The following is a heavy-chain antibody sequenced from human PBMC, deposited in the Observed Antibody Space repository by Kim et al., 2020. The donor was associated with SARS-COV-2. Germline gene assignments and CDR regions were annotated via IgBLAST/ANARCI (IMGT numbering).Heavy chain of an antibody. D-gene: IGHD1-20*01. Sequence: ASVKVSCKASGYTFNSFYLHWVRQAPGQGLEWLGRINPSNGAANYAQTFQDRVTMTRDTSLGTAYMELSGLKSDDTAVYYCARDMVRCNWEDQGFEPWGQ. CDR1: GYTFNSFY. J-gene: IGHJ5*02. V-gene: IGHV1-2*06. CDR2: INPSNGAA. CDR3: ARDMVRCNWEDQGFEP.